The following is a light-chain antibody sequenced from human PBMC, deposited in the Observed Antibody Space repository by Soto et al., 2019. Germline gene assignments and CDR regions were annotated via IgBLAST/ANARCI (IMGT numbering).Light chain of an antibody. CDR2: DAS. J-gene: IGKJ1*01. V-gene: IGKV1-5*01. CDR1: QSISTW. Sequence: IQMTQSPSTLSAFVGDRVTITCRASQSISTWLARYQQKPGKAPKLLIYDASNLESGVPSRFSGSGSGTEFTLTISSLQPDDFATYYCQQYNSYSPFGQGTKVEIK. CDR3: QQYNSYSP.